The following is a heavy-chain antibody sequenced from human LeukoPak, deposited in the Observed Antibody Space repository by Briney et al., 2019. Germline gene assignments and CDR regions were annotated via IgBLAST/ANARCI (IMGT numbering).Heavy chain of an antibody. Sequence: PGGSLRLSCPASGFTFSTSAMTWVRQAPGKGLEWVSSISTTVTNTYYADSVKGRFTISRDNSNNTVYLQMNSLTAEDTALYSCTKTTESGFFDLGARGTLDTVSS. D-gene: IGHD1-1*01. V-gene: IGHV3-23*01. CDR3: TKTTESGFFDL. J-gene: IGHJ2*01. CDR2: ISTTVTNT. CDR1: GFTFSTSA.